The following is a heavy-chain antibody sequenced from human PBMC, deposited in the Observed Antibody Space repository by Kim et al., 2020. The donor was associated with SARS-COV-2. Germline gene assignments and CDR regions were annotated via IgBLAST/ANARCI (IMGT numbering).Heavy chain of an antibody. V-gene: IGHV3-23*01. D-gene: IGHD4-4*01. CDR3: AKDHSMGS. J-gene: IGHJ5*01. CDR2: GGTP. Sequence: GGTPHYADSVKGRFTISRDNAKNTLYMQINSLRAEDTAIYYCAKDHSMGSWGQGTLVTVSS.